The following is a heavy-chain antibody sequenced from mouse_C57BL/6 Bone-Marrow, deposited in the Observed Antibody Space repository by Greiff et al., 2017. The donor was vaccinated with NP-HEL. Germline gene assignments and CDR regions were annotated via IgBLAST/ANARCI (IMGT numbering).Heavy chain of an antibody. CDR3: ARDIYYDYDRYFDV. D-gene: IGHD2-4*01. CDR1: GFTFSSYA. J-gene: IGHJ1*03. CDR2: ISDGGSYT. V-gene: IGHV5-4*01. Sequence: DVKLVESGGGLVKPGGSLKLSCAASGFTFSSYAMSWVRQTPEKRLEWVATISDGGSYTYYPDNVKGRFTISRDHAKNNLYLQRSHLKSEDTAMYYCARDIYYDYDRYFDVWGTGTTVTVSS.